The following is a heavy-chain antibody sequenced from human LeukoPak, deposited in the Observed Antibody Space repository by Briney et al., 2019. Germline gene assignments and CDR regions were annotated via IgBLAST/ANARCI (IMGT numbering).Heavy chain of an antibody. CDR3: ARDRYSGYDLVY. CDR2: IYYSGST. V-gene: IGHV4-31*03. J-gene: IGHJ4*02. D-gene: IGHD5-12*01. CDR1: GRSISSGGYY. Sequence: ASQTLSLTCTVSGRSISSGGYYWNWIRQHPGKGLEWIGYIYYSGSTYYNPSLKSRVTILVDTSKNQFSLKLSSVTDADTAVYYCARDRYSGYDLVYWGQGTLVTVSS.